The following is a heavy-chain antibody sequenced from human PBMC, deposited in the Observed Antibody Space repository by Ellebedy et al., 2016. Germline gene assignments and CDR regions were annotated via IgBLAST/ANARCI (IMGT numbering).Heavy chain of an antibody. CDR2: IYYSGST. Sequence: SETLSLXCTVSGGSISSYYWSWIRQPPGKGLEWIGYIYYSGSTNYNPSLKSRVTISVDTSKNQFSLKLSSVTAADTAVYYCARGGWLDFDYWGQGTLVTVSS. D-gene: IGHD6-19*01. J-gene: IGHJ4*02. V-gene: IGHV4-59*01. CDR3: ARGGWLDFDY. CDR1: GGSISSYY.